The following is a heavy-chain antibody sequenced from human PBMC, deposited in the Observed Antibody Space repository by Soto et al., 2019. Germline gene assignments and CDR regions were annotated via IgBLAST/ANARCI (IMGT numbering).Heavy chain of an antibody. V-gene: IGHV1-2*02. CDR3: AKDLTRQLAYWLDP. D-gene: IGHD6-6*01. CDR1: GFSFTGYY. Sequence: ASVKVSCKASGFSFTGYYIHWLRQAPGQGLEWMGWINAHSGGTEYAQKFQGRVTLTRNTSIATAYLTLTSLTSDDTALYYCAKDLTRQLAYWLDPWGQGTQVTVSS. CDR2: INAHSGGT. J-gene: IGHJ5*02.